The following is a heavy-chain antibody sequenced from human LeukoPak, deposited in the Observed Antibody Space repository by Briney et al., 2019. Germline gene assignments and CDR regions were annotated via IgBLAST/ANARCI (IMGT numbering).Heavy chain of an antibody. J-gene: IGHJ4*02. CDR1: GFSLTTTGVG. CDR2: IYWDDDK. D-gene: IGHD3-22*01. Sequence: SGPTLVNPTQTLTLTCTFSGFSLTTTGVGVAWIRQPPGKALEWLALIYWDDDKRYSPSLKSRLTITKDTSKNQVVLTMTNMDPVDTATYYCARRYDSSGYYLPFFDYWGQGTLVTVSS. V-gene: IGHV2-5*02. CDR3: ARRYDSSGYYLPFFDY.